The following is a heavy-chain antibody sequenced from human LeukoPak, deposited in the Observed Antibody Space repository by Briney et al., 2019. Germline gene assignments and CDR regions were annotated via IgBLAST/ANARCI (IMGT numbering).Heavy chain of an antibody. J-gene: IGHJ4*02. D-gene: IGHD3-22*01. Sequence: GGSLRLSCAASGFTFSSYAMSWVRQAPGKGLEWVSAISGSGGSTYYADSVKGRFTISRDNSKNTLYLQMNSLRAEDTAVYYCARDRGPYDSSGYYPALDYWGQGTLVTVSS. CDR3: ARDRGPYDSSGYYPALDY. V-gene: IGHV3-23*01. CDR1: GFTFSSYA. CDR2: ISGSGGST.